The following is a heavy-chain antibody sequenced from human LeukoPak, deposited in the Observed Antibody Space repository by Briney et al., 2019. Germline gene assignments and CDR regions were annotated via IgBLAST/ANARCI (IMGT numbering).Heavy chain of an antibody. V-gene: IGHV3-23*01. CDR1: GFTFSTYA. CDR2: ISGNGVIT. Sequence: TGGSLRLSCAASGFTFSTYAMSWVRQAPGKGLEWVSGISGNGVITYYADSVKGRFTISRDNSKNTLYLQMNSLRAEDTAVYYCARTGYSSGWYAVYYYYYGMDVWGQGTTVTVSS. D-gene: IGHD6-19*01. CDR3: ARTGYSSGWYAVYYYYYGMDV. J-gene: IGHJ6*02.